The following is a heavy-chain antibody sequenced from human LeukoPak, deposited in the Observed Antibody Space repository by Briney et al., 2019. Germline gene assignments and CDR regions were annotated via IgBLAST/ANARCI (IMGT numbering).Heavy chain of an antibody. CDR1: GGSFSGYY. D-gene: IGHD3-22*01. V-gene: IGHV4-34*01. CDR2: INHSGST. Sequence: NPSETLSLTCAVYGGSFSGYYWSWIRQPPGKGLEWIGEINHSGSTNYNPSLKSRVTISVDTSKNQFSLKLSSVTAADTAVYYCASPRYYYDSSGSPADYWGQGTLVTVSS. J-gene: IGHJ4*02. CDR3: ASPRYYYDSSGSPADY.